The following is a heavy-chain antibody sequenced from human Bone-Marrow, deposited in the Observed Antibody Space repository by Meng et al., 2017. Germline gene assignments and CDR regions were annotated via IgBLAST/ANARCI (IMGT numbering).Heavy chain of an antibody. CDR2: INAGNGNT. CDR1: RYTFTSYA. Sequence: VPLVRAGAEVKKPGAPVKVSCKASRYTFTSYAMHWVGQAPGQRLEWMGWINAGNGNTKYSQKFQGRVTITRDTSASTAYMELSSLRSEDTAVYYCARGFSSGEYSSLSWWFDPWGQGTLVTVSS. D-gene: IGHD6-6*01. CDR3: ARGFSSGEYSSLSWWFDP. V-gene: IGHV1-3*01. J-gene: IGHJ5*02.